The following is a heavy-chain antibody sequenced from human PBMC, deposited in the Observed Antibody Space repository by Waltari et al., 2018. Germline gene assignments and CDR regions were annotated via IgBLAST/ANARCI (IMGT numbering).Heavy chain of an antibody. D-gene: IGHD3-22*01. CDR1: GFTFSCYA. J-gene: IGHJ4*02. V-gene: IGHV3-30*04. CDR2: ISYDGTNK. CDR3: ARDRYFYDKTVPRY. Sequence: QVQLVESGGGVVRPGTSLRLSCEASGFTFSCYAIHWVRQAPGKGLEWVALISYDGTNKYYADSVKGRFTISGDNSRGTLYLHMNGLRPDDTAVYYCARDRYFYDKTVPRYWGQGTLVTVSS.